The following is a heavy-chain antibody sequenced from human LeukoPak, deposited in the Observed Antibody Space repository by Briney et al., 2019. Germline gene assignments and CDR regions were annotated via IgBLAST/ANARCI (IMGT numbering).Heavy chain of an antibody. Sequence: GESLKISCKGSGCSFTSYWIAWVRQMPGKGLGWMGIIYPDDSDTRYSPSFQGQVPITADNPISTAYLQGSSLKASDNAMYYCARQRRSSGWPNDYWGEGTLVTVSS. CDR1: GCSFTSYW. CDR2: IYPDDSDT. J-gene: IGHJ4*02. D-gene: IGHD6-19*01. V-gene: IGHV5-51*01. CDR3: ARQRRSSGWPNDY.